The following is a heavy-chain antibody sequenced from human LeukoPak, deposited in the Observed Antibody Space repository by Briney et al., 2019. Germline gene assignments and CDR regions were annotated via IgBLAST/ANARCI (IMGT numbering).Heavy chain of an antibody. CDR3: AKGKRGIAAAGNVFDY. Sequence: GGSLRLSCAASGFTFDDYAMHWVRQAPGKGLEWVSGISWNSGSIGYADSVKGRFTISRDNAKNSLYLQMNSLRAEDTALYYCAKGKRGIAAAGNVFDYWGQGTLVTVSS. CDR2: ISWNSGSI. D-gene: IGHD6-13*01. V-gene: IGHV3-9*01. CDR1: GFTFDDYA. J-gene: IGHJ4*02.